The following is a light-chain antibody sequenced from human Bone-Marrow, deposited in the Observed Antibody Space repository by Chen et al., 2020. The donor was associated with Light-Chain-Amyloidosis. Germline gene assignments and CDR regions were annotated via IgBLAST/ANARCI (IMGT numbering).Light chain of an antibody. CDR2: DDS. J-gene: IGLJ3*02. V-gene: IGLV3-21*02. CDR3: QVWDRSSDRPV. Sequence: SYVLTQPSSGSVAPGQTATIACGGNNIGSTSVHWYQQTPGQAPLLVVYDDSDRPSGIPERLSGSNSGNMATLTISRVEAGDEADYYCQVWDRSSDRPVFGGGTKLTVL. CDR1: NIGSTS.